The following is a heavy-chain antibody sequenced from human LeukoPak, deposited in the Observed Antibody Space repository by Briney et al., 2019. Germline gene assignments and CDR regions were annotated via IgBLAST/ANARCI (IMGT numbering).Heavy chain of an antibody. Sequence: SETLSLTCAVYGGSFSGYYWSWIRQPPGKGLEWIGYIYYSGSTNYNPSLKSRVTISVDTSKNQFSLKLSSVTAADTAVYYCARVDWGAMGYYFDYWGQGTLVTVSS. V-gene: IGHV4-59*01. CDR3: ARVDWGAMGYYFDY. CDR1: GGSFSGYY. J-gene: IGHJ4*02. CDR2: IYYSGST. D-gene: IGHD1-26*01.